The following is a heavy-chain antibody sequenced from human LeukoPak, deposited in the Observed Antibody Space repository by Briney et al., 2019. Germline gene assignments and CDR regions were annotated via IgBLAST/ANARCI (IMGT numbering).Heavy chain of an antibody. CDR2: INSDGSST. J-gene: IGHJ5*02. D-gene: IGHD6-6*01. CDR3: ARGTAARPGWFDP. Sequence: GGSLRLSCAASGFTFSSYWMHWVRQAPGKGLVWVSRINSDGSSTSYADSVKGRFTISRDNATNTLYLQMNSLRAEDTAMYYCARGTAARPGWFDPWGQGTLVTVSS. V-gene: IGHV3-74*01. CDR1: GFTFSSYW.